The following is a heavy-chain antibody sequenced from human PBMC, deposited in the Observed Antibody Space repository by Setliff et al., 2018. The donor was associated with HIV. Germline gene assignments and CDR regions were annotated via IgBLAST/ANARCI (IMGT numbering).Heavy chain of an antibody. D-gene: IGHD6-13*01. CDR1: GYTLAELS. CDR2: FDPKDGET. J-gene: IGHJ4*02. Sequence: ASVKVSCKISGYTLAELSIHWVRQAPGKGLEWMGGFDPKDGETIYAQKLQGRVTMTEGTSTDIAYMDLSSLRSEDTAVYYCATLSSSWTGYFDSWGQGTLFTVSS. CDR3: ATLSSSWTGYFDS. V-gene: IGHV1-24*01.